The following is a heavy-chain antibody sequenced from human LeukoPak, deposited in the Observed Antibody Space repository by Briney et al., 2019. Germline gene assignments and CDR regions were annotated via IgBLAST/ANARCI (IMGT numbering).Heavy chain of an antibody. Sequence: SETLSLTCTVSGGSISSYYWSWIRQPPGKGLEWIGYIYYSGSTNYNPSLKSRVTISVDTSKNQFSLKLSSVTAADTAVYYCARVDGSSWVADMDVWGKGTTVTVSS. D-gene: IGHD6-13*01. CDR1: GGSISSYY. V-gene: IGHV4-59*01. CDR2: IYYSGST. J-gene: IGHJ6*03. CDR3: ARVDGSSWVADMDV.